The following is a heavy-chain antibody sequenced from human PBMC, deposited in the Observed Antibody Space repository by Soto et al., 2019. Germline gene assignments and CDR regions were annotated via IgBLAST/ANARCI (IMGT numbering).Heavy chain of an antibody. CDR3: ARRGGSSSGYYYYAMDV. V-gene: IGHV4-31*03. CDR1: SDSMNSGGYY. Sequence: SETLSLTCSVSSDSMNSGGYYWSWIRQHPGKGLEWIGYIYSNGDTYYNPSLKSRVTISVATSKNQFSLNLTSVTAADTAVYYCARRGGSSSGYYYYAMDVWGQGTTVTVSS. J-gene: IGHJ6*02. CDR2: IYSNGDT. D-gene: IGHD6-6*01.